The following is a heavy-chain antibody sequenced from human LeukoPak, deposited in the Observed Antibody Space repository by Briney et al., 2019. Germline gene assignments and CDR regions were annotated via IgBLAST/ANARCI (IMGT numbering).Heavy chain of an antibody. D-gene: IGHD6-19*01. J-gene: IGHJ5*02. Sequence: SQTLSLTCTVSGGSINSYYWSWIRQPPGKGLEWIGYIYYSGSTNYNPSLKSRVTISGDTSKNQFSLKLSSVTAADTAVYYCARGGGYSSGWFGWFDPWGQGTLVTVSS. V-gene: IGHV4-59*01. CDR3: ARGGGYSSGWFGWFDP. CDR1: GGSINSYY. CDR2: IYYSGST.